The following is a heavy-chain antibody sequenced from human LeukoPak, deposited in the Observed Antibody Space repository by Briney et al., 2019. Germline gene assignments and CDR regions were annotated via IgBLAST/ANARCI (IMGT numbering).Heavy chain of an antibody. CDR1: GGSISSYY. CDR2: ILYSGST. D-gene: IGHD3-10*01. J-gene: IGHJ4*02. V-gene: IGHV4-59*01. CDR3: ARVGTYGSGSYLSCLDY. Sequence: SGTLSLTCTVSGGSISSYYWSWIRQPPGKGLEWIGYILYSGSTNYNTSLKSRVTISVDTSKNQFSLKLRSVTAADTAVYYCARVGTYGSGSYLSCLDYWGQGTLVTVSS.